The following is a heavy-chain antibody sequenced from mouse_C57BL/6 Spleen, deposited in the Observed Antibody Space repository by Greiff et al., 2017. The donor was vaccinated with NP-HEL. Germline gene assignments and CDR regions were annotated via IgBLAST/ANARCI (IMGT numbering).Heavy chain of an antibody. D-gene: IGHD2-2*01. Sequence: VKLQESGAELVRPGTSVKMSCKASGYTFTNYWIGWAKQRPGHGLEWIGDIYPGGGYTNYNEKFKGKATLTADKSSSTAYMQFSSLTSEDSAIYYCARYGYDVGFAYWGQGTLVTVSA. J-gene: IGHJ3*01. CDR2: IYPGGGYT. CDR1: GYTFTNYW. V-gene: IGHV1-63*01. CDR3: ARYGYDVGFAY.